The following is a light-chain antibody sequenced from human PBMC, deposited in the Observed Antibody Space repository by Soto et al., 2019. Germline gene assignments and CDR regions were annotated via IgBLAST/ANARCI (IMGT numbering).Light chain of an antibody. V-gene: IGLV2-14*01. Sequence: QSALTQPASVSGSPGQSITISCTGTSSDVGGYNYVSWYQHHPGKAPRLMIYASSNRPSGVSHRFSGSRSGNTASLTISGLQAEDEADYYCNSYAGNNRYLFGTGTKVTVL. J-gene: IGLJ1*01. CDR3: NSYAGNNRYL. CDR2: ASS. CDR1: SSDVGGYNY.